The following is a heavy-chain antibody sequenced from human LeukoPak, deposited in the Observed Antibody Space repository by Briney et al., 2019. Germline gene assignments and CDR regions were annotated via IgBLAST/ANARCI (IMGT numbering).Heavy chain of an antibody. CDR2: INPNSGGT. Sequence: ASVKVSCKASGYTFTGYSIHWVRQARGEGLEWMGWINPNSGGTYFARKFEARVTLTRDTSISTGYLEMRGLTSDDTAVYYCAKSQYSFASGSSRPLFDYWGPGTLVSVSS. CDR3: AKSQYSFASGSSRPLFDY. V-gene: IGHV1-2*02. CDR1: GYTFTGYS. J-gene: IGHJ4*02. D-gene: IGHD3-10*01.